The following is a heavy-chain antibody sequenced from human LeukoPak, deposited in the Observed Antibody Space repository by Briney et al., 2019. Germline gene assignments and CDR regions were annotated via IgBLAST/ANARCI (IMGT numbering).Heavy chain of an antibody. CDR3: ARLLMAAADSHYYYMDV. Sequence: SETLSLTCTVSGDSISNNYWTWIRQPPGKGLEWIGYFYYSGTTNYNPSLRSRVTISVDTSKNQLSLRLSSVTAADTAVYYCARLLMAAADSHYYYMDVWGKGTTVTVSS. V-gene: IGHV4-59*08. J-gene: IGHJ6*03. D-gene: IGHD6-13*01. CDR2: FYYSGTT. CDR1: GDSISNNY.